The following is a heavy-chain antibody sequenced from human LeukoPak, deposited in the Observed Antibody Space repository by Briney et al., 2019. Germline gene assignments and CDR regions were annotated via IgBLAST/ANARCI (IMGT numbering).Heavy chain of an antibody. D-gene: IGHD6-19*01. Sequence: SETLSLTCTVSGDSISNYYWSWIRQPAGKGPEWIGRIYSSGSTNSNPSLKSRLTLSVDMSKNQFSLRLNSVTAADTAVYYCARGRGGLGREFDYWGRGTLVTVSS. CDR1: GDSISNYY. CDR2: IYSSGST. J-gene: IGHJ4*02. CDR3: ARGRGGLGREFDY. V-gene: IGHV4-4*07.